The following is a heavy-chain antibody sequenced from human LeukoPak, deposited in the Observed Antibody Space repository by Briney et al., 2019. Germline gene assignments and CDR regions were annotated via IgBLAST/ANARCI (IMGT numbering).Heavy chain of an antibody. V-gene: IGHV3-23*01. Sequence: AGGSQRLSCAVSGITLSNYGMSWVRQAPGKGLEWVAGISDSGGRTNYADSVKGRFAISRDNPRNTLYLQMNSLRAEDTAVYFCAKRGVVIRVILVGFHKEAYYFDSWGQGALVTVSS. CDR3: AKRGVVIRVILVGFHKEAYYFDS. J-gene: IGHJ4*02. CDR1: GITLSNYG. D-gene: IGHD3-22*01. CDR2: ISDSGGRT.